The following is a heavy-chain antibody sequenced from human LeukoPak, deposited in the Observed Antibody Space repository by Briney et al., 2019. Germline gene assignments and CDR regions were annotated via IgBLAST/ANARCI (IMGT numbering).Heavy chain of an antibody. CDR1: GGSISSHY. D-gene: IGHD1-20*01. Sequence: SETLSLTCTVSGGSISSHYWSWIRQPPGKGLEWIGYIYYSGSTNYNPSLKSRVTISVDTSKNQFSLKLSSVAAADTAVYYCAREFYNWNDVRYYYYMDVWGKGTTVTVSS. CDR2: IYYSGST. CDR3: AREFYNWNDVRYYYYMDV. J-gene: IGHJ6*03. V-gene: IGHV4-59*11.